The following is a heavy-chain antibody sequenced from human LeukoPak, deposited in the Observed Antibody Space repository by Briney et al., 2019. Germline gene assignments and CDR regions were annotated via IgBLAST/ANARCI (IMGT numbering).Heavy chain of an antibody. CDR3: ARVTNPNDDYYYGMDV. CDR1: GYSFTSYW. Sequence: KCGESLKISCKGSGYSFTSYWIGWVRQMPGKGLEWMGIIYPGDSDTRYSPSFQGQVTISADKSISTAYLQWSSLKASDTAMYYCARVTNPNDDYYYGMDVWGQGTTVTVSS. CDR2: IYPGDSDT. J-gene: IGHJ6*02. V-gene: IGHV5-51*01. D-gene: IGHD1-1*01.